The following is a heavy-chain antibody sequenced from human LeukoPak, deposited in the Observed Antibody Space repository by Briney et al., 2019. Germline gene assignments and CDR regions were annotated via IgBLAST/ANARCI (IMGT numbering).Heavy chain of an antibody. CDR3: ERDSGRGYHSGGPKH. V-gene: IGHV3-30*02. Sequence: PGGSLRLSCAACVFVFSDFGMHCARQAPDKGLEWVAFVRYDGKNEYYADSMKGRFTISRDNSKNTLFLQMNNLRAEDTAVYSCERDSGRGYHSGGPKHWGLGTLVTVSS. D-gene: IGHD5-12*01. J-gene: IGHJ1*01. CDR1: VFVFSDFG. CDR2: VRYDGKNE.